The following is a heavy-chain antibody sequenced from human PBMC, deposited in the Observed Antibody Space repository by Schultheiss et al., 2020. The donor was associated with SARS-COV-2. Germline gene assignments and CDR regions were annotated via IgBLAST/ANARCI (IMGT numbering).Heavy chain of an antibody. CDR1: GGSIASYY. Sequence: SETLSLTCTVSGGSIASYYWTWIRQPPGKGLEWIGYIYYSGSTNYNPSLKSRVTISVDTSKNQFSLKLSSVTAADTAVYYCARVGYSYGLDYYYYGMDVWGQGTTVTVSS. V-gene: IGHV4-59*01. J-gene: IGHJ6*02. CDR3: ARVGYSYGLDYYYYGMDV. CDR2: IYYSGST. D-gene: IGHD5-18*01.